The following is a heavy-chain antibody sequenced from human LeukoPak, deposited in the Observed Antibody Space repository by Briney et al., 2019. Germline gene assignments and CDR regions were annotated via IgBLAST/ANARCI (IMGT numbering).Heavy chain of an antibody. Sequence: GGSLRLSCAASGFTFNNYAMHWIRLAPGKGLEYVSTINSNGGSAYYGNSVRGRFTISRDNSKNTLYLQVGSLRAEDMAVYYCARSYYYDSSGSKSSDAFDIWGQGTMVTVSS. D-gene: IGHD3-22*01. CDR1: GFTFNNYA. CDR3: ARSYYYDSSGSKSSDAFDI. CDR2: INSNGGSA. J-gene: IGHJ3*02. V-gene: IGHV3-64*01.